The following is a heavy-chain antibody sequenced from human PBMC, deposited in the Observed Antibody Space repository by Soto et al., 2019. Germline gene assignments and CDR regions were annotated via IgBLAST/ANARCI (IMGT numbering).Heavy chain of an antibody. CDR1: GFNFRNYA. CDR2: ISSDGGST. CDR3: ARGGGYYDFWSAYS. J-gene: IGHJ3*01. V-gene: IGHV3-64*01. Sequence: EVHLVESGGGLVQPGGSLRLSCAASGFNFRNYAMLWVRQAPGKGLEYVSAISSDGGSTYYANSVKDRFTISRDNSKNTLYLQMGSLRTDDMAVFYCARGGGYYDFWSAYSWGQGTMVTVSS. D-gene: IGHD3-3*01.